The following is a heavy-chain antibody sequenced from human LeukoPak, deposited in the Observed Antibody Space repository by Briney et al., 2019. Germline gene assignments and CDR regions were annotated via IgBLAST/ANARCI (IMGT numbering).Heavy chain of an antibody. D-gene: IGHD4-17*01. CDR2: ISGSGGST. J-gene: IGHJ4*02. CDR1: GFTFSSYA. Sequence: GGSLRPSCAASGFTFSSYAMSWVRQAPGKGLEWVSAISGSGGSTYYADSVKGRFTISRDNSKNTLYLQMNSLRAEDTAVYYCAKRGTYGDYVGYYFDYWGQGTLVTVSS. CDR3: AKRGTYGDYVGYYFDY. V-gene: IGHV3-23*01.